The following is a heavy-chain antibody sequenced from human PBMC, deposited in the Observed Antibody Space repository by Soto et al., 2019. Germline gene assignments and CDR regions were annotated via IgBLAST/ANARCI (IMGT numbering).Heavy chain of an antibody. D-gene: IGHD1-26*01. J-gene: IGHJ6*02. CDR2: ISYDGSNK. Sequence: QVQLVESGGGVVQPGRSLRLSCAASGFTFSSYAMRWVRQAPGKGLEWVAVISYDGSNKYYADSVKGRFTISRDNSKNTLYLQMNSLRAEDTAVYYCARDPTVGAPRPLYGMDVWGQGTTVTVSS. V-gene: IGHV3-30-3*01. CDR3: ARDPTVGAPRPLYGMDV. CDR1: GFTFSSYA.